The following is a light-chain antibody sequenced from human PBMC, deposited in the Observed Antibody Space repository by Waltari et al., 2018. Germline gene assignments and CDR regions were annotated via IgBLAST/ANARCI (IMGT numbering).Light chain of an antibody. Sequence: SSELTQDPSVSVALGQTVTINCQGDSLRVSYTNWYQQKPGQAPVLVVYGNNNRPSGIPDRFSGSKSGNLGSLTITGAQVEDEADYYCDSWNSRGTPWVFGGGTRLTVL. CDR2: GNN. V-gene: IGLV3-19*01. J-gene: IGLJ3*02. CDR1: SLRVSY. CDR3: DSWNSRGTPWV.